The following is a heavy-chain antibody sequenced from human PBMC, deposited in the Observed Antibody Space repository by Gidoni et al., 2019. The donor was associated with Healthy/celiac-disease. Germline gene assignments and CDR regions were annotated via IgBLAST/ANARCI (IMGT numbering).Heavy chain of an antibody. Sequence: QMQLVQSGPVVKKPGTSVKVSCKASGFTFTSSAVQWVRQARGQRLEWIGWIVVGSGNTNYAQKFQERVTITRDMSTSTAYMELSSLRSEDTAVYYCAAGYVKAAAGMKSYYYYGMDVWGQGTTVTVSS. CDR1: GFTFTSSA. J-gene: IGHJ6*02. V-gene: IGHV1-58*01. CDR2: IVVGSGNT. CDR3: AAGYVKAAAGMKSYYYYGMDV. D-gene: IGHD6-13*01.